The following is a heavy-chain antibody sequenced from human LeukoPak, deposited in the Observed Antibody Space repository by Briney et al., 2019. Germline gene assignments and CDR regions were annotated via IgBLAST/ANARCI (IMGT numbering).Heavy chain of an antibody. Sequence: GGSLRLSCAASGFTFSSYAMSWVRQAPGKGLEWVSAISGSGDSTYYGDSVKGRFTISRDNSKNTLYLQMNSLRAEDTAVYYCAKTRPLDSSSWSHGDYWGQGTLVTVST. CDR3: AKTRPLDSSSWSHGDY. D-gene: IGHD6-13*01. CDR1: GFTFSSYA. V-gene: IGHV3-23*01. CDR2: ISGSGDST. J-gene: IGHJ4*02.